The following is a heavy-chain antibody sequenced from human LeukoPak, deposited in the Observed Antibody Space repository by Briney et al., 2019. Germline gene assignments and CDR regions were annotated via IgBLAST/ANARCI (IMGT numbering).Heavy chain of an antibody. CDR1: GGSFSGYY. V-gene: IGHV4-34*01. Sequence: SETLSLTCAVYGGSFSGYYWSWIRQPPGKGLEWIGEINHSGSTNYNPSLKSRVTISVDTSKNQFSLKLSSVTAADTAVYYCARQDGGNSGDYWGQGTLVTVSS. CDR3: ARQDGGNSGDY. J-gene: IGHJ4*02. CDR2: INHSGST. D-gene: IGHD4-23*01.